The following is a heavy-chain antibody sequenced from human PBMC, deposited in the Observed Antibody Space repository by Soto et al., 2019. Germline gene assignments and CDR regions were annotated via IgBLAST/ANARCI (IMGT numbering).Heavy chain of an antibody. CDR2: ISYDGSNK. J-gene: IGHJ4*02. Sequence: PGGSLRLSCAASGFTFSSYGMHWVRQAPGKGLEWVAVISYDGSNKYYADSVKGRFTISRDNSKNTLYLQMNSLRAEDTAVYYCAKGGSGNLGRFDYWGQGTLVTVSS. CDR1: GFTFSSYG. CDR3: AKGGSGNLGRFDY. V-gene: IGHV3-30*18. D-gene: IGHD1-26*01.